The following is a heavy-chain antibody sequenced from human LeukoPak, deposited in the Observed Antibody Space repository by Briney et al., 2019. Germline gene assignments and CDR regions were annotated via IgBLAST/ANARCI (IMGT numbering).Heavy chain of an antibody. J-gene: IGHJ3*02. Sequence: GSSVKVSCKASGGTFSSYTISWVRQAPGQGLEWMGRIIPILGIANYAQKFQGRVTITADKPTSTDYMELSSLRSEDTAVYYCARGFILEWLWHRGSDAFDIWGQGTMVTVSS. D-gene: IGHD3-3*01. V-gene: IGHV1-69*02. CDR1: GGTFSSYT. CDR2: IIPILGIA. CDR3: ARGFILEWLWHRGSDAFDI.